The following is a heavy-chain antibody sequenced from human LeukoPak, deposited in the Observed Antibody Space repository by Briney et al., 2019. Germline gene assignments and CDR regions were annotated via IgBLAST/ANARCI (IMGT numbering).Heavy chain of an antibody. D-gene: IGHD4-17*01. Sequence: ASVKVSCKASGYTFSGYYMHWVRRAPGQGFEWIGRINSNSGGTNYAQNFQGRVTMTRDTSISTVYMELISLRSDDTAVYYCAREMNYDDYRTSDYWGQGTLVTVSS. CDR1: GYTFSGYY. CDR3: AREMNYDDYRTSDY. V-gene: IGHV1-2*02. J-gene: IGHJ4*02. CDR2: INSNSGGT.